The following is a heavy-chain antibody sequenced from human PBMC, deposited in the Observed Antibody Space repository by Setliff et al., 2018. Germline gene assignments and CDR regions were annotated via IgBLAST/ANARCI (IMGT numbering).Heavy chain of an antibody. CDR2: INHSGST. CDR1: GGSFSDYY. Sequence: LSLTCTVYGGSFSDYYWGWVRQPPGKGLEWIGEINHSGSTNYIPSLKSRLTISLDKSGNRFSLNLTSVTAADTALYYCARDPGFHSGTWCLGDWGQGIQVTVSS. J-gene: IGHJ4*02. CDR3: ARDPGFHSGTWCLGD. V-gene: IGHV4-34*10. D-gene: IGHD2-8*01.